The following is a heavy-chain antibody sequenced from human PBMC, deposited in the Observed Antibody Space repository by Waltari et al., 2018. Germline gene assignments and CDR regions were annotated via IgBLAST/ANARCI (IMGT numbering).Heavy chain of an antibody. CDR3: ARWDTAMVD. V-gene: IGHV3-23*01. J-gene: IGHJ4*02. CDR1: GFTFRSYS. D-gene: IGHD5-18*01. Sequence: EVQLLESGGGFVQPGGSLRLSCAASGFTFRSYSMSWFRQAPGKGVEWVSAISGSAPGTYYADSVKGRFTTSRDNSKNTLYLQMNSLRVEDTAVYYCARWDTAMVDWGQGTLVTVSS. CDR2: ISGSAPGT.